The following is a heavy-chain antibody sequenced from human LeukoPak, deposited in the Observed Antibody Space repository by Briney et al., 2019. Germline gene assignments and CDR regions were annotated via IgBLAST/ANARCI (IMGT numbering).Heavy chain of an antibody. D-gene: IGHD2-2*01. CDR2: ISGSGGST. CDR1: GFTFSSFA. J-gene: IGHJ4*02. Sequence: GGSLRLSCAASGFTFSSFAMSWVRQAPGKGLEWVSGISGSGGSTYYADSVKGRFTISRDNSKNTLYLQMNSLRAEDTAVYYCAKDIVVVPTAGGGFDYWGQGTLVTVSS. CDR3: AKDIVVVPTAGGGFDY. V-gene: IGHV3-23*01.